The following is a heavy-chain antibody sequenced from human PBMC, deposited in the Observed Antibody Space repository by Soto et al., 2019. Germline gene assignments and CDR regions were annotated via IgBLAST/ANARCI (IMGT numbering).Heavy chain of an antibody. J-gene: IGHJ4*02. CDR3: ARLSYDILTGYSKGYFHY. CDR2: ISAYNGNT. CDR1: GYTFTSHG. Sequence: ASVKVSCKASGYTFTSHGISWVRQAPGQGLEWMGWISAYNGNTNYAQKLQGRVTMTTDTSTSTAYMELRSLRSDDTAVYYCARLSYDILTGYSKGYFHYWGQGTLVTVSS. V-gene: IGHV1-18*01. D-gene: IGHD3-9*01.